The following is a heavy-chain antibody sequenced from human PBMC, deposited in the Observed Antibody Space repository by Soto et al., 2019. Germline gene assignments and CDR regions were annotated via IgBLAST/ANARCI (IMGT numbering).Heavy chain of an antibody. D-gene: IGHD2-15*01. CDR1: GFTFSDYY. V-gene: IGHV3-11*01. Sequence: GGSLRLSCAASGFTFSDYYMSWIRQAPGKGLEWVSYISSSGSTMYYADSVKGRFTISRDNAKNSLYLQMNSLRAEDTAVYYCARDITYCSGGSCYSRWFDPWGQGTLVTVSS. J-gene: IGHJ5*02. CDR2: ISSSGSTM. CDR3: ARDITYCSGGSCYSRWFDP.